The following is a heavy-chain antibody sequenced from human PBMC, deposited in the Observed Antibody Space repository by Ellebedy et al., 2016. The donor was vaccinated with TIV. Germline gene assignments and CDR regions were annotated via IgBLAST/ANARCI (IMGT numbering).Heavy chain of an antibody. V-gene: IGHV3-30*18. D-gene: IGHD5-12*01. Sequence: GESLKISCAASGFSFSTYGMHWVRQAPGKGLEWVAVISYEGSNKYYADSVKGRFTISRDNSKNTLYLQMNSLRPEDTAVYYCAKDRIVATEPFYYGMDVWGQGTTVTVPS. CDR3: AKDRIVATEPFYYGMDV. J-gene: IGHJ6*02. CDR1: GFSFSTYG. CDR2: ISYEGSNK.